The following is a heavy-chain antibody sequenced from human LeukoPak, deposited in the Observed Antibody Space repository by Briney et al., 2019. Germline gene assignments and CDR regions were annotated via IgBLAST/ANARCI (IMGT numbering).Heavy chain of an antibody. CDR3: ARMDYGDSEYYFDY. D-gene: IGHD4-17*01. Sequence: GGSLRLSCAASGFTFSSYSMNWVRQAPGKGLEWVSSISSSGSYIYYADSVKGRFTISRDNAKNSLYLQMNSLRAEDTAVYYCARMDYGDSEYYFDYWGQGTLVTVSS. V-gene: IGHV3-21*01. CDR1: GFTFSSYS. CDR2: ISSSGSYI. J-gene: IGHJ4*02.